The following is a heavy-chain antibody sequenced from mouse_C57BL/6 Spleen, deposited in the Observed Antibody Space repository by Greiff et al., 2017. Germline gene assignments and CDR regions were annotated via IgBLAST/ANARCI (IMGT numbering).Heavy chain of an antibody. D-gene: IGHD2-1*01. V-gene: IGHV1-54*01. J-gene: IGHJ3*01. CDR1: GYAFTNYL. CDR3: ARSVYGNPFAY. CDR2: INPGSGGT. Sequence: LVESGAELVRPGTSVKVSCKASGYAFTNYLLAWVKQRPGQGLEWIGVINPGSGGTNYNEKFKGQETLTADKSSSTAYMQLSSLTSEDSAVYFCARSVYGNPFAYWGQGTLVTVSA.